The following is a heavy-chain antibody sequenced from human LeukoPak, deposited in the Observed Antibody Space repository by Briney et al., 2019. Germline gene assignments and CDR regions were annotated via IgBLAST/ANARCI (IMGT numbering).Heavy chain of an antibody. CDR3: ARSVDYDSSGYPFDY. Sequence: SVKVSCKASGGTFSSYAISWVRQAPGQGLEWMGRIIPIFGTANYAQKFQGRVTITTDESTSTAYMELSSLRSEDTAVYYCARSVDYDSSGYPFDYWGQGPLVTVSS. CDR2: IIPIFGTA. D-gene: IGHD3-22*01. J-gene: IGHJ4*02. V-gene: IGHV1-69*05. CDR1: GGTFSSYA.